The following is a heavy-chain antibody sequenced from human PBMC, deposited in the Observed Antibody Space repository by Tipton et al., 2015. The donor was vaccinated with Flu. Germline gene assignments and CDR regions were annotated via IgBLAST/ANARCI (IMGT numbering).Heavy chain of an antibody. Sequence: TLSLTCIVSGGSISSSTDYWSWIRQPAGKGLEWIGRIYTSGSTNYTPSLKSRVTISVDTSKNQFSLKLSSVTAADTAVYYCARGPQLVLDYYYGMDVWGQGTTVTVSS. J-gene: IGHJ6*02. CDR3: ARGPQLVLDYYYGMDV. V-gene: IGHV4-61*02. CDR1: GGSISSSTDY. D-gene: IGHD6-13*01. CDR2: IYTSGST.